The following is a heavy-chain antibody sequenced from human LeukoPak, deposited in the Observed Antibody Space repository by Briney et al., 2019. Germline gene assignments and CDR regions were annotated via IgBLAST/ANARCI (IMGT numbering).Heavy chain of an antibody. D-gene: IGHD2-15*01. Sequence: GASVKVSCKASAYTFTSYGISWVRQAPGQGREWMGWISAYNGNTNYAQKLQGRVTMTTDTSTSTACMELRSLRSDDTAVYYCARDDGGYCSGGSCYVAEYFQHWGQGTLVTVSS. J-gene: IGHJ1*01. V-gene: IGHV1-18*04. CDR1: AYTFTSYG. CDR2: ISAYNGNT. CDR3: ARDDGGYCSGGSCYVAEYFQH.